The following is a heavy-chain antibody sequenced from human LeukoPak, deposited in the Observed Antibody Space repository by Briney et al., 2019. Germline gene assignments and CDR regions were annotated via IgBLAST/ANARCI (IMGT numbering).Heavy chain of an antibody. CDR2: MSGSGGST. D-gene: IGHD3-9*01. J-gene: IGHJ4*02. V-gene: IGHV3-23*01. Sequence: GGSLRLSCVASEFTFSSYAMNWVRQAPGKGLEWVSAMSGSGGSTYYADSVKGRFTISRDNSKNTLYLQMNSLRAEDTAVYYCAKDLSRYYDILTGFAPADYWGQGTLVTVSS. CDR1: EFTFSSYA. CDR3: AKDLSRYYDILTGFAPADY.